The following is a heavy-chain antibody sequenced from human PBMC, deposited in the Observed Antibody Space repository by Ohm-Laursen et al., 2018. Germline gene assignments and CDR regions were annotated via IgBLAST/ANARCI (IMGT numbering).Heavy chain of an antibody. Sequence: TQTLTLTCTFSGFSLSTSGVGVGWIRQPPGKALEWLALIYWNDDKHYSTSLKTRLTISKGTSKNQVVLTMTNMDPVDTATYYCARMVGDSSGYYRYYYYGMDVWGQGTTVTVSS. J-gene: IGHJ6*02. CDR2: IYWNDDK. D-gene: IGHD3-22*01. CDR3: ARMVGDSSGYYRYYYYGMDV. CDR1: GFSLSTSGVG. V-gene: IGHV2-5*01.